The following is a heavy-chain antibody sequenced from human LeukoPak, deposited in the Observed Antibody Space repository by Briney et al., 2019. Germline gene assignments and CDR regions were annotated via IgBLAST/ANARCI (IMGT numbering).Heavy chain of an antibody. J-gene: IGHJ5*02. CDR3: ARADSSGWYRGNWFDP. CDR1: GGTFSSYA. CDR2: IIPIFGTA. Sequence: SVKVSCKASGGTFSSYAISWVRQAPGQGLEWMGGIIPIFGTANYAQKFQGRVTITADESTSTAYMELSSLRSEDTAVYYCARADSSGWYRGNWFDPWGQRTLVTVSS. V-gene: IGHV1-69*13. D-gene: IGHD6-19*01.